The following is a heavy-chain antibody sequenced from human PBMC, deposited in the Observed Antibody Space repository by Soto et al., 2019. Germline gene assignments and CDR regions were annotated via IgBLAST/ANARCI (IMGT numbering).Heavy chain of an antibody. V-gene: IGHV6-1*01. D-gene: IGHD6-19*01. CDR3: ARAWGFSSGWYGSFSY. CDR2: TYYRSKWYN. J-gene: IGHJ4*02. Sequence: HALSLTCVISGDSVSTNRAAWNWIRQPPSRGLEWLGRTYYRSKWYNDYALSVKSRITINPDTSKNQFSLQLNSVTPEDTAVYYCARAWGFSSGWYGSFSYWGQGTLVTVSS. CDR1: GDSVSTNRAA.